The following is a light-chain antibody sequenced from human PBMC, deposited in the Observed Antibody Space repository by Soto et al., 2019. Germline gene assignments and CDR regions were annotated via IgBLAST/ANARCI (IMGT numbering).Light chain of an antibody. CDR3: QQYNNWPPDT. CDR2: GAS. CDR1: QSVSNN. J-gene: IGKJ4*01. V-gene: IGKV3-15*01. Sequence: EIVLTQSPGTLSLSPGERATLSCRASQSVSNNLAWYQQKPGQAPRLLIYGASTRATGIPARFSGSGSGTEFTLTISSLQSEDFAVYYCQQYNNWPPDTFGGGTKVDIK.